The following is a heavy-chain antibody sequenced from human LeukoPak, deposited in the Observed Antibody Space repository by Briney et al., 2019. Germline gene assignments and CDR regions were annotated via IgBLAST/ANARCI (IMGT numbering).Heavy chain of an antibody. CDR3: ARDYGGSSPFDY. D-gene: IGHD4-23*01. V-gene: IGHV3-48*03. Sequence: GGSLRLSCTGSGLTFGDYGMSWFRQAPGKGLEWVSYISSSDSTIYYADSVKGRFTISRDNAKNSLYLQMNSLRAEDTAVYYCARDYGGSSPFDYWGQGTLVTVSS. CDR1: GLTFGDYG. CDR2: ISSSDSTI. J-gene: IGHJ4*02.